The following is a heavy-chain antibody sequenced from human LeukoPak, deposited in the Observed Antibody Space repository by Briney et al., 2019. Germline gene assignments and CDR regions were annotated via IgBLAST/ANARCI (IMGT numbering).Heavy chain of an antibody. CDR2: IYPGDSDT. Sequence: GESLKISCKGSGYSFTNYWIGWVRQMPGKGLEWMGIIYPGDSDTRYSPSFQGQVTISADKSISTAYLQWSSLKASDTAMYYYASLYYYGSGTFDYWGQGTLVTVSS. V-gene: IGHV5-51*01. CDR1: GYSFTNYW. J-gene: IGHJ4*02. CDR3: ASLYYYGSGTFDY. D-gene: IGHD3-10*01.